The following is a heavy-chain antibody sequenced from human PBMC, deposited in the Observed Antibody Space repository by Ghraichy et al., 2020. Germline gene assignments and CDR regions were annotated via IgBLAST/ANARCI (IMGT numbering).Heavy chain of an antibody. D-gene: IGHD6-19*01. CDR2: ISGSGGRT. CDR3: AKESVAGVSDAGDAFDG. Sequence: GGSLRLSCVASSGFNFSIYAMSWVRQAPGKGLEWVSAISGSGGRTYYADSVKGRFTISRDNSKNTLYVQMTSLRAEDTAVYYCAKESVAGVSDAGDAFDGWGQGTLVTVSA. CDR1: GFNFSIYA. J-gene: IGHJ3*01. V-gene: IGHV3-23*01.